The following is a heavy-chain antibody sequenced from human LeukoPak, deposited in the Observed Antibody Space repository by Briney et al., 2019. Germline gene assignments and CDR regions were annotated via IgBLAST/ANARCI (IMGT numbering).Heavy chain of an antibody. D-gene: IGHD2/OR15-2a*01. Sequence: SETLSLTCAVSVGSVSSSKYLWGWIRQPPGKELEWVGSISYSGKANYNPSLRSRVTLSVSTSKNQFSMKLTSVAAADSAVYYCAGLGVMVLVYQSESWGQGTPVTVSS. V-gene: IGHV4-39*07. CDR2: ISYSGKA. CDR1: VGSVSSSKYL. J-gene: IGHJ5*02. CDR3: AGLGVMVLVYQSES.